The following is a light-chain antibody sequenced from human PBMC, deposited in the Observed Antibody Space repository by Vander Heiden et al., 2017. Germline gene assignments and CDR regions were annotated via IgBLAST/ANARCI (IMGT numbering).Light chain of an antibody. CDR3: QKYNSYSWT. J-gene: IGKJ1*01. Sequence: DIQMTQSPSTLSASVGDRVTITCRARQSISSWLACYQQKPGKAPKLLNYKACRLESGVPSRFSGSGSGTEFTLTISSLQPDYFATYYCQKYNSYSWTFGQGTKVEIK. CDR2: KAC. CDR1: QSISSW. V-gene: IGKV1-5*03.